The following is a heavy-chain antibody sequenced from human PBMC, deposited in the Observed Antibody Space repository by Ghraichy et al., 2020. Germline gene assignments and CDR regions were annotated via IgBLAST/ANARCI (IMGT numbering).Heavy chain of an antibody. J-gene: IGHJ3*02. V-gene: IGHV3-21*01. CDR1: GFTFSSYS. D-gene: IGHD5-12*01. Sequence: GESLRLSCAASGFTFSSYSMNWVRQAPGKGLEWVSSISSSSSYIYYADSVKGRFTISRDNAKNSLYLQMNSLRAEDTAVYYCAREGGSEEGGLHDAFEIRGQGTMVTVSS. CDR2: ISSSSSYI. CDR3: AREGGSEEGGLHDAFEI.